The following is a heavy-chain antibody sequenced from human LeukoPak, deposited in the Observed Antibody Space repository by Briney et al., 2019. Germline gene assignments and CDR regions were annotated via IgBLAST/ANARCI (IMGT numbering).Heavy chain of an antibody. V-gene: IGHV4-39*07. D-gene: IGHD2-2*01. Sequence: PSETLSLTCTVSGGSISSSSYYWGWIRQPPGKGLEWIGSIYYSGSTYYKPSLKSRVTISVDTSKNQFSLKLSSVTAADTAVYYCARFERDIVVVPAASQPGAFDIWGQGTMVTVSS. CDR2: IYYSGST. CDR1: GGSISSSSYY. CDR3: ARFERDIVVVPAASQPGAFDI. J-gene: IGHJ3*02.